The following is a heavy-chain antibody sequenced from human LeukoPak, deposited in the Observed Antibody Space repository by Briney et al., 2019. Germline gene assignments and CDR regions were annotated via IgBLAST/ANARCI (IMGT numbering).Heavy chain of an antibody. J-gene: IGHJ1*01. CDR3: ARDDTVTMSPEYFQH. V-gene: IGHV1-18*01. CDR1: GYTFTSYG. D-gene: IGHD4-17*01. Sequence: PKASVKVSCKASGYTFTSYGTSWVRQAPGQGLEWMGWISAYNGNTNYAQKLQGRVTMTTDTSTSTAYMELRSLRSEDTAVYYCARDDTVTMSPEYFQHWGQGTLVTVSS. CDR2: ISAYNGNT.